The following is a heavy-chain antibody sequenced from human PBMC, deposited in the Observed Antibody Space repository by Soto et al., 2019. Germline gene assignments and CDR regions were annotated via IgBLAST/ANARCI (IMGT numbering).Heavy chain of an antibody. CDR1: GGSISSSSYY. Sequence: PSETMSLTCTVSGGSISSSSYYWGWIRQPPGKGLGWIGYIYYSGSTNYNPSLKSRVTISVDTSKNQFSLKLSSVTAADTAVYYCARGRIAAAGNWFDPWGQGTLVTVSS. V-gene: IGHV4-61*05. CDR3: ARGRIAAAGNWFDP. J-gene: IGHJ5*02. D-gene: IGHD6-13*01. CDR2: IYYSGST.